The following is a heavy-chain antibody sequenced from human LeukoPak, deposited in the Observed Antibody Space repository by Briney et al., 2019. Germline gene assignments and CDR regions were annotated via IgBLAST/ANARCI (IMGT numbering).Heavy chain of an antibody. Sequence: GGSLRLSCAASGFTFSIGWMSWVRQAPGKGLEWVANIKEGGSEKYYVDSVKGRFTISRDNAKNSVYLQMNSLRAEDTAVYSCARDGRVDSGWYGGAFDIWGQGTLVTVSS. J-gene: IGHJ3*02. CDR2: IKEGGSEK. D-gene: IGHD6-19*01. CDR1: GFTFSIGW. CDR3: ARDGRVDSGWYGGAFDI. V-gene: IGHV3-7*03.